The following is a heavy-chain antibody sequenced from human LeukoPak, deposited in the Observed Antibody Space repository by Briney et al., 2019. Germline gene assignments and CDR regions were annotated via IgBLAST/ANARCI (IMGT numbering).Heavy chain of an antibody. Sequence: GGSLRLSCVASGFTFSSYAMSWVRQPPGKGLEWVSGITNDGGITYYGDSVKGRFTISRDNSKNTLYLQMNSLRAEDTAVYYCAKDLRTDSSSWYPRDEIAFDIWGQGTMVTVSS. J-gene: IGHJ3*02. CDR1: GFTFSSYA. V-gene: IGHV3-23*01. CDR2: ITNDGGIT. CDR3: AKDLRTDSSSWYPRDEIAFDI. D-gene: IGHD6-13*01.